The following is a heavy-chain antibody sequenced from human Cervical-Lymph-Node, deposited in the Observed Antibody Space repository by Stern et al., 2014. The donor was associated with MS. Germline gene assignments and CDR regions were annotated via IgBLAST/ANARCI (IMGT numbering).Heavy chain of an antibody. CDR1: GFMFSSFA. J-gene: IGHJ4*02. CDR2: ISYDGSTK. Sequence: VQLVESGGGVVQPGRSLRLSCGASGFMFSSFAMHWVRQAPGKGLEWVAGISYDGSTKYYADSVKGRFTISRDNSKSTMYLQMNSLRDEDTALYYCAKDASTNYFRFFFDDWGQGTLVTVSS. D-gene: IGHD2/OR15-2a*01. CDR3: AKDASTNYFRFFFDD. V-gene: IGHV3-30*18.